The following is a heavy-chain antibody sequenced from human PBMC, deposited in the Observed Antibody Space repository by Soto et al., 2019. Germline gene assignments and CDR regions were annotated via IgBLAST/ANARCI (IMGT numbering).Heavy chain of an antibody. CDR3: ITALPGGHSYYLDY. CDR1: VFTFSNAW. D-gene: IGHD5-12*01. Sequence: EVQQVESGGGLVEPGGSLRLSCAASVFTFSNAWMNWVRQAPGKWLEWIARIKSKAAGGTTDYAAPVKGRFTISRDDSTNTLYLQMNSLKTEDTALYSCITALPGGHSYYLDYWGKGTLVTVSS. J-gene: IGHJ4*02. V-gene: IGHV3-15*01. CDR2: IKSKAAGGTT.